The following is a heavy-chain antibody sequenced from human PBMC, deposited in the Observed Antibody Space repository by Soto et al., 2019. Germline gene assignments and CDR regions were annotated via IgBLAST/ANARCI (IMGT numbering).Heavy chain of an antibody. J-gene: IGHJ4*02. V-gene: IGHV1-46*01. CDR2: IYPGGVNI. D-gene: IGHD3-22*01. Sequence: GASVKVSCKAIGYSFTSHYMHWVRQAPGQGLEWMGTIYPGGVNIGYAQKFKGRVTMTKDTSTSTVYMELNSLTSEDTAVYYCARTSGYYLYDYWGQGTLVTVSS. CDR3: ARTSGYYLYDY. CDR1: GYSFTSHY.